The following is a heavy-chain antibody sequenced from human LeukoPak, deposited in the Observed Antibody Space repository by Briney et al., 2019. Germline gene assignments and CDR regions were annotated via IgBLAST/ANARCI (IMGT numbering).Heavy chain of an antibody. J-gene: IGHJ5*02. V-gene: IGHV1-18*01. Sequence: ASVKVSCKASGYTFTSYGISWVRQAPGQGLEWMGWISAYNGNTNYAQKFQGRVTMTRNTSISTAYMELSSLRSEDTAVYYCARGGRLRWFGKNWFDPWGQGTLVTVSS. CDR3: ARGGRLRWFGKNWFDP. CDR1: GYTFTSYG. D-gene: IGHD3-10*01. CDR2: ISAYNGNT.